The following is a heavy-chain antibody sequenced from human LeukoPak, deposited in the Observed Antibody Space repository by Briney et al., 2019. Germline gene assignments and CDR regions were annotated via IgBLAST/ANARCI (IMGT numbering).Heavy chain of an antibody. CDR1: GFTFSTYW. J-gene: IGHJ4*02. D-gene: IGHD1-7*01. V-gene: IGHV3-74*01. CDR3: VPYNWNYALNY. Sequence: PGGSLRLSCAASGFTFSTYWMHGVRQPPGKGLVWVLRINGDGSTTTYADSVKGRFTISRDNAKNALYLQMNSLRAKDTAVYYCVPYNWNYALNYWGQGTLVAVSS. CDR2: INGDGSTT.